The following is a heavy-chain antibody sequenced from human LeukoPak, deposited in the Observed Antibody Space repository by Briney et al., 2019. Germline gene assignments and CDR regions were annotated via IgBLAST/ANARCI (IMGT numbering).Heavy chain of an antibody. D-gene: IGHD3-22*01. CDR1: GFPFSTYW. V-gene: IGHV3-23*01. Sequence: AGGSLRLSCAASGFPFSTYWMNWIRQAPGKGLEWVSAISGSGGSTYYADSVKGRFTISRDNSKNTLYLQMNSLRAEDTAVYYCAKEPPRYSLRKRSYDSSGYYYFDYWGQGTLVTVSS. J-gene: IGHJ4*02. CDR3: AKEPPRYSLRKRSYDSSGYYYFDY. CDR2: ISGSGGST.